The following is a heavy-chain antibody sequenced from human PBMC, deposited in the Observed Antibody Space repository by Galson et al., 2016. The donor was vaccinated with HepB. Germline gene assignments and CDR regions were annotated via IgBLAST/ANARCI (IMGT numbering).Heavy chain of an antibody. Sequence: SLRLSCAASGFTLSNSAMSWVRQAPGKGLEWVSAMSDSGGSTYYADSVKGRFTISRENAKSTVYLQINSLRAEDTAVYYCVRGVAGCDYWGQGTLVTVSS. CDR2: MSDSGGST. J-gene: IGHJ4*02. D-gene: IGHD6-19*01. CDR1: GFTLSNSA. CDR3: VRGVAGCDY. V-gene: IGHV3-23*01.